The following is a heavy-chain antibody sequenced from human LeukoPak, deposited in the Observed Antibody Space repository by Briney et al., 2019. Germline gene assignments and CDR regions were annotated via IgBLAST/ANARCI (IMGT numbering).Heavy chain of an antibody. Sequence: GASVKVSCKASGYTFTNYGISWVRQAPGQGLEWMGWISAYNGNTNYAQKLQGRVTMTTDTSTSTAYMELRSLRSDDTAVYYCAREYGGNSEAAFDIWGQGTMVTVSS. CDR3: AREYGGNSEAAFDI. J-gene: IGHJ3*02. CDR1: GYTFTNYG. V-gene: IGHV1-18*01. D-gene: IGHD4-23*01. CDR2: ISAYNGNT.